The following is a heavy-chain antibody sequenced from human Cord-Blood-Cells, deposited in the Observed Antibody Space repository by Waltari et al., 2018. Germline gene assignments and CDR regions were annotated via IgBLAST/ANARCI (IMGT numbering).Heavy chain of an antibody. CDR3: ARAKRITMVQGVYYFDY. CDR2: NNPNSGGT. J-gene: IGHJ4*02. D-gene: IGHD3-10*01. V-gene: IGHV1-2*06. Sequence: QVQLVQSGAEVKKPGASVKVSCTASGYTFTGYYMHWVRQAPGQGLEWMGRNNPNSGGTNYAQKFQGRVTMTRDTSISTAYMELSRLRSDDTAVYYCARAKRITMVQGVYYFDYWGQGTLVTVSS. CDR1: GYTFTGYY.